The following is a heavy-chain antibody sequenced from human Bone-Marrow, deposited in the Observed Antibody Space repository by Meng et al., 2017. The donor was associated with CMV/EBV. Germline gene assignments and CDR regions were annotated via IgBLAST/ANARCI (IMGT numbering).Heavy chain of an antibody. CDR1: GGTFSSYT. Sequence: ASVKVSCKASGGTFSSYTISWVRQAPGQGLEWMGWINPNSGGTNYAQKFQGRVTMTRDTSISTAYMELSRLRSDDTAVYYCARGKASPGSYYGMDVWGQGTTVTVSS. CDR3: ARGKASPGSYYGMDV. CDR2: INPNSGGT. V-gene: IGHV1-2*02. J-gene: IGHJ6*02. D-gene: IGHD3-10*01.